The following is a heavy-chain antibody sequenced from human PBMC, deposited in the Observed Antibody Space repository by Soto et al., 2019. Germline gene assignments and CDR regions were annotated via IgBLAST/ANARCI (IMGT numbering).Heavy chain of an antibody. CDR2: INGDGSAT. CDR1: GFTFGSYW. Sequence: GGSLRFSCAASGFTFGSYWMHWVRQAPGKGLVWVSVINGDGSATIYADSVKGRFTISRDNAKNTLYLQMNTLGAEDTAVYYCARDPDNETPIDYWGQGTLVTVSS. J-gene: IGHJ4*02. CDR3: ARDPDNETPIDY. D-gene: IGHD1-1*01. V-gene: IGHV3-74*01.